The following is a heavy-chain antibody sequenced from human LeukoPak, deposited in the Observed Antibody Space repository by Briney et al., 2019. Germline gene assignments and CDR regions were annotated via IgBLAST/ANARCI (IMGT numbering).Heavy chain of an antibody. CDR3: AKDRDGSGSFKERMDV. J-gene: IGHJ6*02. D-gene: IGHD3-10*01. Sequence: PGGSLRLSCAASGFNFRGYAMHWVRQAPGKGLEWVALIRSNGNEKFYLDAVQGRFTISRDNSKNTLFLQMSSLRPEDTAVYYCAKDRDGSGSFKERMDVWGQGTTVSVPS. CDR2: IRSNGNEK. V-gene: IGHV3-30*02. CDR1: GFNFRGYA.